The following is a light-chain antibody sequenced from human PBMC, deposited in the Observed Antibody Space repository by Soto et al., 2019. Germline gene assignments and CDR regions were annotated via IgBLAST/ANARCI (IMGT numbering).Light chain of an antibody. V-gene: IGLV2-14*01. CDR2: DLT. J-gene: IGLJ2*01. CDR1: SSDIGAYDY. CDR3: SAYTVSSTVVA. Sequence: QSVLTQPASVSGSPGQSITISCTGTSSDIGAYDYVSWYQQHPGKAPKLIIYDLTRRPSEFSSRFSASKSGTTASLTISGLQAEDDADYFCSAYTVSSTVVAFGGGTKLTVL.